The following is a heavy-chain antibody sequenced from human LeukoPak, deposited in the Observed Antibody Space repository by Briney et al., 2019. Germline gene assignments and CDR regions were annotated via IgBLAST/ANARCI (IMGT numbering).Heavy chain of an antibody. CDR1: GGSISSSSYY. V-gene: IGHV4-39*07. Sequence: SETLSLTCTVSGGSISSSSYYWGWIRQPPGKGLEWIGSIYYSGSTYYNPSLKSRVTISVDTSKNQFSLKLSSVTAADTAVYYCARADESLVYGMDVWGQGTTVIVSS. J-gene: IGHJ6*02. CDR3: ARADESLVYGMDV. CDR2: IYYSGST.